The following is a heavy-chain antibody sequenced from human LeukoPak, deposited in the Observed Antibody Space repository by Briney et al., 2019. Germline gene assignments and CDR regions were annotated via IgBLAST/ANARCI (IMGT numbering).Heavy chain of an antibody. CDR3: AREERGGGAYTYFDY. J-gene: IGHJ4*02. CDR2: ISSSGSTI. V-gene: IGHV3-48*03. D-gene: IGHD2-21*01. CDR1: GFTFSSYE. Sequence: GGSLRLSCAASGFTFSSYEMNWVRQAPGKGLEWVSYISSSGSTIYYADSVKGRFTISRDNAKNSLYLQMNSLRAEDTAVYYCAREERGGGAYTYFDYWGQGTLVTVSS.